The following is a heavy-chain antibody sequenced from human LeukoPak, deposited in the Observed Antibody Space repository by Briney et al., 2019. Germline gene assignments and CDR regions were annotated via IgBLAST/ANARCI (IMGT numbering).Heavy chain of an antibody. Sequence: GASVKVSCKASGGTFSSYAISWVRQAPGQGLEWMGGIIPIFGTANYAQKFQGRVTITADESTSTAYMKLSSLRSEDTAVYYCARDLGQAGGTRRFFFYCWGQGTLVTVSS. CDR3: ARDLGQAGGTRRFFFYC. V-gene: IGHV1-69*13. J-gene: IGHJ4*02. D-gene: IGHD6-13*01. CDR1: GGTFSSYA. CDR2: IIPIFGTA.